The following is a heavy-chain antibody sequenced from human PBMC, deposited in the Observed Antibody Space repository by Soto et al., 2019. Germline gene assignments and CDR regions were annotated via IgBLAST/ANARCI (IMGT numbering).Heavy chain of an antibody. CDR1: GFAFSNCA. CDR2: IKTSGDTT. Sequence: GGSLRLSCAASGFAFSNCAMSWARQAPGKGLEWVSTIKTSGDTTFYADPVEGRFTTSRDDSKNTLYLQMNSLRAEDTATYYCTKDVTGDIGADFWGQGTPVTVSS. CDR3: TKDVTGDIGADF. V-gene: IGHV3-23*05. J-gene: IGHJ4*02. D-gene: IGHD2-21*02.